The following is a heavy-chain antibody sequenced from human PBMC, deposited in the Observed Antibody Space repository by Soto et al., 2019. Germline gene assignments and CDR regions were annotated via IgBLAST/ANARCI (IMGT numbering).Heavy chain of an antibody. CDR2: ISGSGGST. V-gene: IGHV3-23*01. CDR3: AKDHFIGVVVPAASHY. CDR1: GFTFSSYA. D-gene: IGHD2-2*01. Sequence: GGSLRLSCAASGFTFSSYAMSWVRQAPGKGLEWVSAISGSGGSTYYADSVKGRFTISRDNSKNTLYLQMNSLRAEDTAVYYCAKDHFIGVVVPAASHYWGQGTLVTVSS. J-gene: IGHJ4*02.